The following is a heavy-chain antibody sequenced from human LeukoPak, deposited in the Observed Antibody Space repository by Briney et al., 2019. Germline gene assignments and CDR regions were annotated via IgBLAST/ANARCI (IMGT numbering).Heavy chain of an antibody. D-gene: IGHD3-22*01. V-gene: IGHV4-59*01. CDR3: ARLSGYSSGHYYSDY. J-gene: IGHJ4*02. Sequence: SETLSLTCTVSGGSISSDYWSWIRQLPGKGLEWIGYIYYRGSTNYNPSLKSRVTISVDTSKNQFSLKLSSVTAADTAVYYCARLSGYSSGHYYSDYWGQGALVTVSS. CDR1: GGSISSDY. CDR2: IYYRGST.